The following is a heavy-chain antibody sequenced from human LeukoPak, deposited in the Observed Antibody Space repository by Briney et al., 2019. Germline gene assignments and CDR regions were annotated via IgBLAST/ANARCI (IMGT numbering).Heavy chain of an antibody. CDR3: ARKYPDHWFDP. V-gene: IGHV4-30-4*01. CDR1: GGSISSGNYY. Sequence: SQTLSLTCTVSGGSISSGNYYWSWIRQPPGKGLEWIGYVFYLGNTYYTPSLKSRVTISVDTSKNQFSLKLSSVTAADTAVYYCARKYPDHWFDPWGQGTLVTVSS. J-gene: IGHJ5*02. CDR2: VFYLGNT. D-gene: IGHD6-6*01.